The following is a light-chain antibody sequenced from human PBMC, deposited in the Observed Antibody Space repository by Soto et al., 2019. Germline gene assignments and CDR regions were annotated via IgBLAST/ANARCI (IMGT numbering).Light chain of an antibody. Sequence: EVVLTQSPGTLSFSPGERVTLSCRASESITSNYLAWYQQKPGQAPRLLIYGVFSRATGISDRFSGSGSGTDFTLTISRLEPEDFAVYYCHQYGISPRTFGPGTKVEIK. CDR2: GVF. J-gene: IGKJ1*01. CDR1: ESITSNY. CDR3: HQYGISPRT. V-gene: IGKV3-20*01.